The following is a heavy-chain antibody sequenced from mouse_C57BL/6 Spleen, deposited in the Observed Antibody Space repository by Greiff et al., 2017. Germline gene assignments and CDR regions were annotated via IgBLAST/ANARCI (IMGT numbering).Heavy chain of an antibody. CDR3: ARHDYNGDLYYFDY. J-gene: IGHJ2*01. V-gene: IGHV1-62-2*01. CDR2: FYPGSGST. D-gene: IGHD1-3*01. CDR1: GYTFTEYY. Sequence: QVQLQQSGAELVKPGASVKLSCKASGYTFTEYYIHWVKQRPGQGLEWIGWFYPGSGSTKYNEKFKDKATLPADTSSSTVYMELSRLTSEDSAVDFCARHDYNGDLYYFDYWGQGTTLTVSS.